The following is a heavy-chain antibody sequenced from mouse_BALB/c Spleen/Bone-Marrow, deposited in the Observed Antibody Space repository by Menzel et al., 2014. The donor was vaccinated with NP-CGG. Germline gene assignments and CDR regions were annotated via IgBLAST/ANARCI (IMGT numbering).Heavy chain of an antibody. J-gene: IGHJ3*01. CDR3: ARDVGYGNYFVY. V-gene: IGHV7-1*02. CDR2: SRNKAKYYTT. Sequence: EVQLVESGRGLVQPGDSLRLSCATSGFTFXDFYMEWVRQPPGKRLEWIAASRNKAKYYTTEYSASVKGRFIVSRDTSQSVLYLQMNALRAEDTAIYYCARDVGYGNYFVYWGQGTLVTVSA. CDR1: GFTFXDFY. D-gene: IGHD2-10*02.